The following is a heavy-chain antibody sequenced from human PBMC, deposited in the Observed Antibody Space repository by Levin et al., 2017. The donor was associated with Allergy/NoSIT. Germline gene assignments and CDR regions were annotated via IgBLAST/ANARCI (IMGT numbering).Heavy chain of an antibody. Sequence: GESLKISCKASGYTFTSYDINWVRQATGQGLEWMGWMNPNSGNTGYAQKFQGRVTMTRNTSISTAYMELSSLRSEDTAVYYCARGPYYYDSSGYYLFDYWGQGTLVTVSS. CDR1: GYTFTSYD. CDR3: ARGPYYYDSSGYYLFDY. D-gene: IGHD3-22*01. CDR2: MNPNSGNT. J-gene: IGHJ4*02. V-gene: IGHV1-8*01.